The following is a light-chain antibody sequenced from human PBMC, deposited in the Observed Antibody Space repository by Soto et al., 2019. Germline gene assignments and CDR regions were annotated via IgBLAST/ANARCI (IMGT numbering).Light chain of an antibody. Sequence: EIVLTQSPGTLSLSPGERATLSCWASQSVSSSYLAWYQQKPGQAPRLLIYGASSRATGIPDRFSGSGSGTDFTLTISRLEPEDFALYYCQQYGSSPRTFGQGTKLEIK. CDR3: QQYGSSPRT. CDR2: GAS. CDR1: QSVSSSY. J-gene: IGKJ2*01. V-gene: IGKV3-20*01.